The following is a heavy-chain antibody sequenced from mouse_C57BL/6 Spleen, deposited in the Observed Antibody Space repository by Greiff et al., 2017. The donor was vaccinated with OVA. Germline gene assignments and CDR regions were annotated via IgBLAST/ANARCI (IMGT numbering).Heavy chain of an antibody. CDR3: TREYLLLRGWYFDV. Sequence: EVHLVESGEGLVKPGGSLKLSCAASGFTFSSYAMSWVRQTPEKRLEWVAYISSGGDYIYYADTVKGRFTISRDNARNTLYLQMSSLKSEDTAMYYCTREYLLLRGWYFDVWGTGTTVTVSS. J-gene: IGHJ1*03. CDR1: GFTFSSYA. D-gene: IGHD1-1*01. CDR2: ISSGGDYI. V-gene: IGHV5-9-1*02.